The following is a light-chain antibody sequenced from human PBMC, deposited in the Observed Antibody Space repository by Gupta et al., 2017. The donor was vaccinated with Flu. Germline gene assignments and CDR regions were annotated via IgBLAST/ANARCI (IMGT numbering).Light chain of an antibody. CDR3: QVWDHTSHRM. V-gene: IGLV3-21*02. Sequence: DVLTQRPSGSVAPGQTARITGGGDEIGSESVHWYQQTPGQAPVVVVHDDRDRPSGIPGRFSGSNSGNTATLTISRVGAGDEADYYGQVWDHTSHRMVGGGTKLTVL. CDR1: EIGSES. J-gene: IGLJ2*01. CDR2: DDR.